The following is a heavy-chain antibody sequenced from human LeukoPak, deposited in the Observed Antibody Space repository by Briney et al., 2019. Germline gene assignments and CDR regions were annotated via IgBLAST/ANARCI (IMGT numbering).Heavy chain of an antibody. CDR3: AKSYSSSWYIS. CDR1: GFTFSDYY. J-gene: IGHJ1*01. Sequence: GGSLRLSCAASGFTFSDYYMSWVRQAPGKGLEWVSSISGSGGNTYYADSVKGRFTISRDNSKNTLSLQMNSLRGEDTALYYCAKSYSSSWYISWGQGTLVTVSS. D-gene: IGHD6-13*01. V-gene: IGHV3-23*01. CDR2: ISGSGGNT.